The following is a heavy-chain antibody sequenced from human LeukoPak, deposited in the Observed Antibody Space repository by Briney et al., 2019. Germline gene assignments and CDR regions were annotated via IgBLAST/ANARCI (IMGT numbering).Heavy chain of an antibody. CDR2: IWSDGSNK. J-gene: IGHJ4*02. D-gene: IGHD5-12*01. CDR1: GFTFSGYG. CDR3: AKDRPTWPIDY. V-gene: IGHV3-33*06. Sequence: GGSLRLSCATSGFTFSGYGMHWVRQAPGKGLEWVTVIWSDGSNKYYADSVKGRFTISRDNSKNTLYLQMNSLRAEDTAVYYCAKDRPTWPIDYWGQGTLVTVSS.